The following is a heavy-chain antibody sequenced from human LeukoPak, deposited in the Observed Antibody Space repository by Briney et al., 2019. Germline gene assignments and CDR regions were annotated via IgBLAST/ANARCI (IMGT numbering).Heavy chain of an antibody. CDR2: ISAYNGNT. Sequence: APVKVSCKASGYTFTSYGISWVRQAPGQGLEWMGWISAYNGNTNYAQKLQGRVTMTTDTSTSTAYMELRSLRSDDTAVYYCASSVGTATHDAFDIWGQGTMVTVSS. D-gene: IGHD5-18*01. J-gene: IGHJ3*02. CDR1: GYTFTSYG. V-gene: IGHV1-18*01. CDR3: ASSVGTATHDAFDI.